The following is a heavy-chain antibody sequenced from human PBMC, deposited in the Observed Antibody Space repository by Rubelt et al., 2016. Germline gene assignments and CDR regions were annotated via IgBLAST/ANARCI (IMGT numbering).Heavy chain of an antibody. Sequence: PGRSLRLSCAASGFTFSSYGLHWVRQAPGKGLEWVAVIWYDGSDKFYADSVRGRFTISRDNSKNTLYLQMNSLRVEDTAVYYCARDERSCSGGSCYLQPSDSWGQGTLVTVSS. D-gene: IGHD2-15*01. CDR2: IWYDGSDK. CDR1: GFTFSSYG. J-gene: IGHJ4*02. CDR3: ARDERSCSGGSCYLQPSDS. V-gene: IGHV3-33*01.